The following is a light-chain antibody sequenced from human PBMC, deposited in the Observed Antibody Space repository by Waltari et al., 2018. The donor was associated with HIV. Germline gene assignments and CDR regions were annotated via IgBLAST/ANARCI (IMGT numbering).Light chain of an antibody. CDR1: SSNIGTNG. V-gene: IGLV1-44*01. Sequence: QSVLTQPPSVSGTPGQRVTISCSGSSSNIGTNGVSWFQQLPGTAPKLLIFTNNQRLSGVPDRFSGSKSGTSASLTISGLRSEDEADYFCAAWDDSLIGLVFGTGTKVTVL. J-gene: IGLJ1*01. CDR3: AAWDDSLIGLV. CDR2: TNN.